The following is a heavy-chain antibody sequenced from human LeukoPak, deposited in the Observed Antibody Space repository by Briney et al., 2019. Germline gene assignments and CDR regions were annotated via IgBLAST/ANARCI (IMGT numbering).Heavy chain of an antibody. J-gene: IGHJ4*02. V-gene: IGHV3-30*18. CDR1: GFTFRSYS. Sequence: GGSLRLSCAASGFTFRSYSMNWVRQAPGKGLEWVAVIASDGRDKKYADSVKGRFTITRDNSKNTLYLQMNSLRAEDTAVYYCAKDGARGAAKYYFDYWGQGTLVTVSS. D-gene: IGHD6-13*01. CDR3: AKDGARGAAKYYFDY. CDR2: IASDGRDK.